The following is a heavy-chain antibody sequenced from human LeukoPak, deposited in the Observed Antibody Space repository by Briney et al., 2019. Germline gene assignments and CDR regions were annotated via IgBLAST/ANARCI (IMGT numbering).Heavy chain of an antibody. Sequence: SETLSLTCTVSGDSVSSSSYYWGWIRQPPGKGLEWIGSIYYTGNTYYSPSLWSRVTVSVGTSKNHFSLKLSSVTAADTAVYYCAKQTYSTSWFWGQGTLVTVSS. CDR3: AKQTYSTSWF. J-gene: IGHJ4*02. D-gene: IGHD6-13*01. CDR1: GDSVSSSSYY. CDR2: IYYTGNT. V-gene: IGHV4-39*01.